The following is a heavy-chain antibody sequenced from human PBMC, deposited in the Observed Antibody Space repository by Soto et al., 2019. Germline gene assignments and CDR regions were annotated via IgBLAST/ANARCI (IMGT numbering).Heavy chain of an antibody. CDR3: ARGGGVGVAGSAAFDM. J-gene: IGHJ3*02. CDR2: INPATGAA. D-gene: IGHD3-3*01. Sequence: QLHLVQSGAVVKKPGASVTVSCSASGYPVTAYYMHWVRQAPGRGLEWMGGINPATGAAKYTQTFQGRVTMTRDTATSTVFMERSGLTSEDTAGFYGARGGGVGVAGSAAFDMWGQGTLVTVSS. CDR1: GYPVTAYY. V-gene: IGHV1-2*02.